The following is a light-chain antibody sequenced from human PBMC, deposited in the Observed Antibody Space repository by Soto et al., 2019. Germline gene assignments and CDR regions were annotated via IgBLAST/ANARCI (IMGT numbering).Light chain of an antibody. Sequence: DIQMSQSPATLSASLGDRVTVPCRASQNISSWLAWYQQKPGKAPKLLIYDASNLQSGVPSRFSGSGSGTEFTLTINSLQPDDFATYYCQKYSDYSRTFGQGTKVDIK. J-gene: IGKJ1*01. CDR1: QNISSW. V-gene: IGKV1-5*01. CDR2: DAS. CDR3: QKYSDYSRT.